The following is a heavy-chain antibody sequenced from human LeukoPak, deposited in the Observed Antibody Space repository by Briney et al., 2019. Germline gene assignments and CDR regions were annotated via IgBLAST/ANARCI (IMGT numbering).Heavy chain of an antibody. J-gene: IGHJ3*02. CDR2: INPSGGST. CDR3: ARSGRECSSTSCYLVRAFDI. Sequence: ASVKVSCKASGYTFTSYYMHWVRQAPGQGLEWMGIINPSGGSTSYAQKFQGRVTMTRDMSTSTVYMELSSLRSEDTAVYYCARSGRECSSTSCYLVRAFDIWGQGTMVTVSS. V-gene: IGHV1-46*01. D-gene: IGHD2-2*01. CDR1: GYTFTSYY.